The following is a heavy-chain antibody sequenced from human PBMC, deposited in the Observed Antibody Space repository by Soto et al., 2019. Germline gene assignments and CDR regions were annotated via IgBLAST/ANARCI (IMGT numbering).Heavy chain of an antibody. V-gene: IGHV4-30-2*01. CDR3: ARERRLGYCSGGSCLNWFDP. Sequence: ASETLSLTCAVSGGSISSGGYSWSWIRQPPGKGLEWIGYIYHSGSTNYNPSLKSRVTISVDTSKNQFSLKLSSVTAADTAVYYCARERRLGYCSGGSCLNWFDPWGQGTLVTVSS. CDR2: IYHSGST. J-gene: IGHJ5*02. D-gene: IGHD2-15*01. CDR1: GGSISSGGYS.